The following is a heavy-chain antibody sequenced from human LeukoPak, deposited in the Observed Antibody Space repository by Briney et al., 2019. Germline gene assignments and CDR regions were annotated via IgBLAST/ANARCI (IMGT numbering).Heavy chain of an antibody. J-gene: IGHJ5*02. V-gene: IGHV4-34*01. Sequence: SETLSLTCAVYGGSFSGYYWSWIRQPPGKGLEWIGEINHSGITDYNPSLRSRVTILVDTSKNQFSLKLSSVTAADTAIYYCARAVIVVAAATQRNWFDPWGQGTLVTVSS. CDR1: GGSFSGYY. CDR2: INHSGIT. D-gene: IGHD2-15*01. CDR3: ARAVIVVAAATQRNWFDP.